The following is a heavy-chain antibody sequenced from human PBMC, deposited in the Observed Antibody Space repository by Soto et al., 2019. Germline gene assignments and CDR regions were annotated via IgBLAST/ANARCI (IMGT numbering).Heavy chain of an antibody. V-gene: IGHV3-21*01. D-gene: IGHD6-13*01. J-gene: IGHJ4*02. CDR2: ISSSGSFI. CDR1: GFTFRTYG. CDR3: AREPEGIAAALDY. Sequence: GTLRLSCAASGFTFRTYGMNWVRRAPGGGLEWVASISSSGSFIYYADSVKGRFTISRDDAEKSLYLQMNSLRAEDTALYYCAREPEGIAAALDYWGRGTLVTVSS.